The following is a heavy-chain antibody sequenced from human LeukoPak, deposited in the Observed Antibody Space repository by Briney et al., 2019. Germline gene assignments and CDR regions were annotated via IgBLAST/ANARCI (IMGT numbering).Heavy chain of an antibody. CDR3: ARIDTAMVRTIDY. CDR1: GFTFRSYW. J-gene: IGHJ4*02. V-gene: IGHV3-30*03. CDR2: ISYDGSNK. D-gene: IGHD5-18*01. Sequence: GGSLRLSCAASGFTFRSYWMSWVRQAPGKGLEWVAVISYDGSNKYYADSVKGRFTISRDNSKNTLYLQMNSLRAEDTAVYYCARIDTAMVRTIDYWGQGTLVTVSS.